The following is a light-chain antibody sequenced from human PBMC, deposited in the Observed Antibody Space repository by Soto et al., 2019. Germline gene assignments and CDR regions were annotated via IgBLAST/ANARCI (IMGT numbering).Light chain of an antibody. CDR1: QSVLYSSNNKNY. CDR3: QQYYSPPWT. J-gene: IGKJ1*01. Sequence: DIVMTQSPDSLAVSLGERATINCKSSQSVLYSSNNKNYLGWYQRKPGQPPKLLIHWASTRESGVPDRFSGSGAGRNFTLTISSLQAEDVEVYYCQQYYSPPWTFGQGTKVEIK. V-gene: IGKV4-1*01. CDR2: WAS.